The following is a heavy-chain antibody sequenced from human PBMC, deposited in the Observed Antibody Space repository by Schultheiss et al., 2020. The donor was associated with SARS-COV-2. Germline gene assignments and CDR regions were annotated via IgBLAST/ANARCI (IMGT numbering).Heavy chain of an antibody. V-gene: IGHV3-33*08. CDR1: GFTFSSYG. CDR3: ARGHAPIFGVVYPGEYGMDV. Sequence: GGSLRLSCAASGFTFSSYGMHWVRQAPGKGLEWVAVIWFDGSEKYYADSVKGRFTISRDNSKNTVYLQMNSLRAEDTAVYYCARGHAPIFGVVYPGEYGMDVWGQGTTVTVSS. J-gene: IGHJ6*02. CDR2: IWFDGSEK. D-gene: IGHD3-3*01.